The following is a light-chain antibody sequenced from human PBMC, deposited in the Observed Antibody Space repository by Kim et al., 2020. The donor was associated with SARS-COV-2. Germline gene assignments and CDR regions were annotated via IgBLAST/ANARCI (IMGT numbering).Light chain of an antibody. Sequence: LTQPASVSGSPGQSITISCTGTSSDVGGYNYVSWYQQHPGKAPKLMIYDVSNRPSGVSNRFSGSKSGNTASLTISGLQPEDEADYYCSSYTSSSTRVFGGGTQLTVL. CDR1: SSDVGGYNY. CDR2: DVS. CDR3: SSYTSSSTRV. V-gene: IGLV2-14*03. J-gene: IGLJ3*02.